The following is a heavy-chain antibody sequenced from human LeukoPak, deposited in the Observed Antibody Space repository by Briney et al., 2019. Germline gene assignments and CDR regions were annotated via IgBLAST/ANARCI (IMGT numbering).Heavy chain of an antibody. CDR3: ARVDLSGSYDY. J-gene: IGHJ4*02. D-gene: IGHD1-26*01. CDR2: ISSNGGST. V-gene: IGHV3-64*01. Sequence: GGPLRLSCAASGFTFSSYAMHWVRQAPGKGLEYVSAISSNGGSTYYANSVKGRFTISRDNSKNTLYLQMGSLRAEDMAVYYCARVDLSGSYDYWGQGTLVTVSS. CDR1: GFTFSSYA.